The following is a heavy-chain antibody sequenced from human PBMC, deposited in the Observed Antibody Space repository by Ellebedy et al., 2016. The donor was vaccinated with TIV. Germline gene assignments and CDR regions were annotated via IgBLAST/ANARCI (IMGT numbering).Heavy chain of an antibody. Sequence: ASVKVSXKASGYTFTSYDINWVRQATGQGLEWMGWMNPNSGNTGYAQKFQGRVTMTRNTSISTAYMELSSLRSEDTAVYYCARGAVVIAIYSYYYYMDVWGKGTTVTVSS. CDR1: GYTFTSYD. D-gene: IGHD2-21*01. CDR3: ARGAVVIAIYSYYYYMDV. V-gene: IGHV1-8*01. J-gene: IGHJ6*03. CDR2: MNPNSGNT.